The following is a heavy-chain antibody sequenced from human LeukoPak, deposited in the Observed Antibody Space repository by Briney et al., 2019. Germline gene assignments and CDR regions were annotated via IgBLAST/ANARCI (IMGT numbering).Heavy chain of an antibody. CDR1: GGSISSYY. CDR3: ARDPDDAFDI. Sequence: SETLSLTCTVSGGSISSYYWSWIRQPPGKGLEWIGYIYYSGSTNYNPSLKSRVTISVDTSKNQFSLKLSSVTAADTAVYYCARDPDDAFDIWGQGTMVTVSS. V-gene: IGHV4-59*01. CDR2: IYYSGST. J-gene: IGHJ3*02.